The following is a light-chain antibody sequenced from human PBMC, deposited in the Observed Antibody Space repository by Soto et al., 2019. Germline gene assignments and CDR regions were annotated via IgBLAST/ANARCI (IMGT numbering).Light chain of an antibody. CDR1: SSDVGGSNF. CDR3: VSYTSSTTYV. Sequence: QSVLTQPAPVSYSPGQSITISCTGTSSDVGGSNFVSWYQQHPGKPPKLIIYDVANRPSGVSNRFSGSKSGSTASLIISRLQTEDEADYYCVSYTSSTTYVFGTGTKVTVL. J-gene: IGLJ1*01. CDR2: DVA. V-gene: IGLV2-14*03.